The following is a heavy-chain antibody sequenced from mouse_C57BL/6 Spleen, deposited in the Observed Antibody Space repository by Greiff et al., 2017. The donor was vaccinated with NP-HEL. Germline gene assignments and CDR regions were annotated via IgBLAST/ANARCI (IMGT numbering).Heavy chain of an antibody. J-gene: IGHJ4*01. Sequence: EAGGGLVQPKGSLKLSCAASGFSFNTYAMNWVRQAPGKGLEWVARIRSKSNNYATYYADSVNDRSPIPRDDSESMLYLQMNNMKTENTDMYYCVRHGDDSSSHYYDMGCWGKAASVTV. CDR3: VRHGDDSSSHYYDMGC. V-gene: IGHV10-1*01. D-gene: IGHD1-1*01. CDR1: GFSFNTYA. CDR2: IRSKSNNYAT.